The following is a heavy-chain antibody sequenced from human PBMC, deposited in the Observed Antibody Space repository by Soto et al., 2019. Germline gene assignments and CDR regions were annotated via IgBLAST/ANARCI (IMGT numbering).Heavy chain of an antibody. V-gene: IGHV5-51*01. Sequence: GESLKISCKGSGYSFTSYWIGWVRQMPGKGLEWRGIIYPGDSDTRYSPSFQGPGTISAYKSISTAYLQWSSLKASDTAMYYCARVPVDTAMVTVGNWFDPWGQGTLVTVSS. CDR3: ARVPVDTAMVTVGNWFDP. D-gene: IGHD5-18*01. CDR2: IYPGDSDT. CDR1: GYSFTSYW. J-gene: IGHJ5*02.